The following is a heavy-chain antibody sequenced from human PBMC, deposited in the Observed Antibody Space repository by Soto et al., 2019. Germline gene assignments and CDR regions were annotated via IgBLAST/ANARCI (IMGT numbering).Heavy chain of an antibody. CDR3: AREVQLTDRTKDYYYYSGMDV. Sequence: SETLSLTCTVSGGSISSYYWSWIRQPPGKGLEWIGYIYYSGSTNYNPSLKSRVTISVDTSKNQFSLKLSSVTAADTAVYYCAREVQLTDRTKDYYYYSGMDVWGQGTTVTVSS. V-gene: IGHV4-59*01. D-gene: IGHD6-13*01. CDR1: GGSISSYY. CDR2: IYYSGST. J-gene: IGHJ6*02.